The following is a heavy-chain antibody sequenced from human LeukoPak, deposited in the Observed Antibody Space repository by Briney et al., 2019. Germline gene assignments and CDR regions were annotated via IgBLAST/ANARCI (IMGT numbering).Heavy chain of an antibody. D-gene: IGHD3-16*01. V-gene: IGHV3-30*18. CDR1: GFTFSSYG. Sequence: GGSLRLSCAAAGFTFSSYGMHWVRQAPGKGLEWVAVISYDGSNKYSADSAKGRLTISRDNSKNTLYLQMNSLRAEDTAVYYCAKGSYMGENWFDPWGQGTLVIVSS. CDR3: AKGSYMGENWFDP. J-gene: IGHJ5*02. CDR2: ISYDGSNK.